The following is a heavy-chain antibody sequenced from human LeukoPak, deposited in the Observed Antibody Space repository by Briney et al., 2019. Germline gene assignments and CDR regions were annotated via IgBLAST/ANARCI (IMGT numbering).Heavy chain of an antibody. V-gene: IGHV3-20*04. Sequence: GGSLRLSCVASGFTFDNYGMSWVRQAPGKGLEWVSGINWNGDSTGYADSVKGRFTISRDNAKNSLHLQMNSLRAEDTALYYCARGFSYYYYYMDVWGKGTTVTVSS. CDR1: GFTFDNYG. J-gene: IGHJ6*03. CDR2: INWNGDST. CDR3: ARGFSYYYYYMDV.